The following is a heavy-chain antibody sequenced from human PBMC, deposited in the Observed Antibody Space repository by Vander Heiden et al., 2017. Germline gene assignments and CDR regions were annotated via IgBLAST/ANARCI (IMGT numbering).Heavy chain of an antibody. V-gene: IGHV3-7*01. D-gene: IGHD2-2*01. Sequence: DSVQGRFTISRDNAKNSLYLQRNSLRAESTAVYYCAREGSTRDNWFDPWGQGTLVTVSS. J-gene: IGHJ5*02. CDR3: AREGSTRDNWFDP.